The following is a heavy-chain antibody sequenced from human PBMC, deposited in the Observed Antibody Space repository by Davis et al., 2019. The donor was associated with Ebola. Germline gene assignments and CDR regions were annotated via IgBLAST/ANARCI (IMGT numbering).Heavy chain of an antibody. D-gene: IGHD3-10*01. J-gene: IGHJ4*02. CDR1: GFTYRNCS. CDR3: ARYGRMIDY. CDR2: IKDDGTET. V-gene: IGHV3-7*01. Sequence: GESLKISCASSGFTYRNCSMSWLRQAPGKGLEWVATIKDDGTETYYVDSVKGRFSLSRDNARNSLFLQRNSLRVEDTAVYFCARYGRMIDYWGRGTLVTVSS.